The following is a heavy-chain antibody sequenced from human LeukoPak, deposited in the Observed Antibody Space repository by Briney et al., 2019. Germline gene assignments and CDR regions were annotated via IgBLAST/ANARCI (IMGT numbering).Heavy chain of an antibody. D-gene: IGHD2-21*02. CDR1: GGSISSYY. CDR2: IYHSGST. Sequence: TSSETLSLTCTVSGGSISSYYWSWIRQPPGKGLEWIGYIYHSGSTYYNPSLKSRVTISVDRSKNQFSLKLSSVTAADTAVYYCGRGGGGGVTWGLNWYFDLWGRGTLVTVSS. CDR3: GRGGGGGVTWGLNWYFDL. V-gene: IGHV4-59*12. J-gene: IGHJ2*01.